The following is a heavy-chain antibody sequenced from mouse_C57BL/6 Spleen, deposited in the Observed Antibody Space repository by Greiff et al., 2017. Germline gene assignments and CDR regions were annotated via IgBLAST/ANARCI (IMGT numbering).Heavy chain of an antibody. D-gene: IGHD1-1*01. V-gene: IGHV1-55*01. CDR2: IYPGSGST. CDR3: AREGSYYYGSSYVWYFDV. CDR1: GYTFTSYW. Sequence: QVQLKQPGAELVKPGASVKMSCKASGYTFTSYWITWVKQRPGQGLEWIGDIYPGSGSTNYNEKFKSKATLTVDTSSSTAYMQLSSLTSEDSAVYYCAREGSYYYGSSYVWYFDVWGTGTTVTVSS. J-gene: IGHJ1*03.